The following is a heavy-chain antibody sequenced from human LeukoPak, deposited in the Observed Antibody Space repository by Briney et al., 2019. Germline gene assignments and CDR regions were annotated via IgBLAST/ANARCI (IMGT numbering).Heavy chain of an antibody. J-gene: IGHJ4*02. D-gene: IGHD3-3*01. V-gene: IGHV3-33*01. CDR3: ARDRSSSGYPGDSDY. CDR2: IWYDGSNK. CDR1: GFTFSSYG. Sequence: GGSLRLSCAASGFTFSSYGMHWVRQAPGKGLEWVAVIWYDGSNKYYADSVKGRFTIPRDNSKNTLYLQMNSLRAEDTAVYYCARDRSSSGYPGDSDYWGQGTLVTVSS.